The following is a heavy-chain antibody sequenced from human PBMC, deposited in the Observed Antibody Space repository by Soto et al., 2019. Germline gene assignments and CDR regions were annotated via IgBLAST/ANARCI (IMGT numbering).Heavy chain of an antibody. D-gene: IGHD3-22*01. CDR3: AKENHYDSSGPKSPLDY. J-gene: IGHJ4*02. CDR2: ISYDGSNK. V-gene: IGHV3-30*18. Sequence: QVQLVESGGGVVQPGRSLRLSCAASGFTFSSYGMHWVRQAPGKGLEWVAVISYDGSNKYYADSVKGRFTISRDNSKNTLYLQMNSLRAEDTAVYYCAKENHYDSSGPKSPLDYWGQGTLVTVSS. CDR1: GFTFSSYG.